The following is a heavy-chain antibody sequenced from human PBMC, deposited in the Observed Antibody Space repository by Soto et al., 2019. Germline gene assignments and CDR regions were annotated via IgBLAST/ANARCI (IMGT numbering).Heavy chain of an antibody. Sequence: GGALRLSCAASGFIFTNYAMNWVRQAPGKGLEWVSVIGGRGNSAYYADSVQGRFTISRDNSKNTLSLQMSSLTADDTAIYYCVREGRGSFDFWGRGTMVTVSS. V-gene: IGHV3-23*01. J-gene: IGHJ3*01. D-gene: IGHD5-12*01. CDR2: IGGRGNSA. CDR1: GFIFTNYA. CDR3: VREGRGSFDF.